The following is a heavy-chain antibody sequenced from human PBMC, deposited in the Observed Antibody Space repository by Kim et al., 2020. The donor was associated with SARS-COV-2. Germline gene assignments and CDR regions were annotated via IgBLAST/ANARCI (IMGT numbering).Heavy chain of an antibody. Sequence: GGSLRLSCAASGFTVSSNYMSWVRQAPGKGLEWVSVIYSGGSTYYADSVKGRFTISRDNSKNTLYLQMNSLRAEDTAVYYCVRDSVHYGDYATWGQGTLVTVSS. CDR2: IYSGGST. CDR1: GFTVSSNY. D-gene: IGHD4-17*01. CDR3: VRDSVHYGDYAT. V-gene: IGHV3-53*01. J-gene: IGHJ5*02.